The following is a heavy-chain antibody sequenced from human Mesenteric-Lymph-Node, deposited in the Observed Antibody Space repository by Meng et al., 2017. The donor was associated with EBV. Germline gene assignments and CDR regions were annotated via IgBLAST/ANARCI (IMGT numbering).Heavy chain of an antibody. CDR1: GGSVSSGSYY. D-gene: IGHD3-22*01. CDR2: IYYSGST. CDR3: AREGYYDSSGYND. J-gene: IGHJ4*02. V-gene: IGHV4-61*01. Sequence: QVQLQESGPGLVKPSETLSLTCTVSGGSVSSGSYYWSRIRQPPGKGLEWIGYIYYSGSTNYNPSLKSRVTISVDTSKNQFSLKLSSVTAADTAVYYCAREGYYDSSGYNDWGQGTLVTVSS.